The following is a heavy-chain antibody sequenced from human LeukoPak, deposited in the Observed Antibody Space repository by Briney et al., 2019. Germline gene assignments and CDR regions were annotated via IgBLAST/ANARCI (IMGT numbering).Heavy chain of an antibody. CDR3: ARTGSMVRGVIAHFDY. D-gene: IGHD3-10*01. J-gene: IGHJ4*02. CDR1: GYTFTSYG. CDR2: ISAYNGNT. Sequence: ASVKVSCKASGYTFTSYGISWVRQAPGEGLEWMGWISAYNGNTNYAQKLQGRVTMTTDTSTSTASMELRSLRSDDTAVYYCARTGSMVRGVIAHFDYWGQGTLVTVSS. V-gene: IGHV1-18*01.